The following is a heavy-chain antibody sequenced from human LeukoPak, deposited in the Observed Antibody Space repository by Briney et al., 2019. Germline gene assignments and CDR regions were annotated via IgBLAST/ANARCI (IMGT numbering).Heavy chain of an antibody. Sequence: GESLKISCKGSGYSFTNYWVGWVRQMPGAGLEWMAIIYPGDSDTRYSPSFQGQVTISADKSISTAYLQWSSLKASDTAMYYCASGLRYYFDYWGQGTLVTVSS. CDR3: ASGLRYYFDY. CDR1: GYSFTNYW. J-gene: IGHJ4*02. V-gene: IGHV5-51*01. CDR2: IYPGDSDT.